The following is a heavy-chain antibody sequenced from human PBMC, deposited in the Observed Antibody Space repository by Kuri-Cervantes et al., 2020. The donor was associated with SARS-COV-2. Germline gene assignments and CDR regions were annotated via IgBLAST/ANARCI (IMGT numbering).Heavy chain of an antibody. V-gene: IGHV1-69*05. Sequence: SVKVSCKASGGTFSSYAISWVRQAPGQGLEWMGRIIPIFGTANYAQKFQGRVTITTDESTSTAYMELSSLRSEDTAVYYCARGVLSSSSWTYYYYYYMDVWGKGTTVTVS. CDR3: ARGVLSSSSWTYYYYYYMDV. D-gene: IGHD6-13*01. CDR1: GGTFSSYA. J-gene: IGHJ6*03. CDR2: IIPIFGTA.